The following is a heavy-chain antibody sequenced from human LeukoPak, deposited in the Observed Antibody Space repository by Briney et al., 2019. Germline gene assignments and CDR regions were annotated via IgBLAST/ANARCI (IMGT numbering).Heavy chain of an antibody. CDR3: AREWANYGDYAFVE. CDR2: IYYSGGT. V-gene: IGHV4-59*01. CDR1: GGSISSYY. J-gene: IGHJ4*02. Sequence: SETLSLTCTVSGGSISSYYWSWIRQPPGKGLEWIGYIYYSGGTNYNPSLKSRVTISVDTSKNQFSLKLSSVTAADTAVYYCAREWANYGDYAFVEWGQGTLVTVSS. D-gene: IGHD4-17*01.